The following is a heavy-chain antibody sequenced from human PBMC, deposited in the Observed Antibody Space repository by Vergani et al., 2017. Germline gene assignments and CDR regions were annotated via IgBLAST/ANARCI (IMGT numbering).Heavy chain of an antibody. CDR3: ASRKDTIAVAGNYYYYMDV. D-gene: IGHD6-19*01. V-gene: IGHV4-59*02. CDR2: VSFRGDT. CDR1: GASVNSYY. Sequence: QVKLQESGPGLVKPSETLSLTCTVSGASVNSYYWSWIRQPPGKGLEWMGYVSFRGDTLYDPSVKGRMTISLNTSSNQFSLYLTSVTAADTAVYYCASRKDTIAVAGNYYYYMDVWGKGTTVTVSS. J-gene: IGHJ6*03.